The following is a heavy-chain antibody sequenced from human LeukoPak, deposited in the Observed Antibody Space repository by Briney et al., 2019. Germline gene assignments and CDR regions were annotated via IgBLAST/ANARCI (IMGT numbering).Heavy chain of an antibody. J-gene: IGHJ5*02. CDR3: ARQYTLRYFDWLLDP. Sequence: TSETLSLTCTVSGGSISSYYWSWIRQPPGKGLEWVGYIYTSGSTNYNPSLKGRVTISVDTSKNQFSLKLSSVTAADTAVYYCARQYTLRYFDWLLDPWGQGTLVTVSS. CDR2: IYTSGST. CDR1: GGSISSYY. V-gene: IGHV4-4*09. D-gene: IGHD3-9*01.